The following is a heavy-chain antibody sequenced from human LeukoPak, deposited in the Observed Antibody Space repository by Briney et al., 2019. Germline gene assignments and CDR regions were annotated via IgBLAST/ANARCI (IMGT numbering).Heavy chain of an antibody. CDR1: GFTFSSYA. CDR2: LSYDGGDK. D-gene: IGHD2-2*01. V-gene: IGHV3-30*04. CDR3: ARRGGYCSSTSCLYYYYGMDV. J-gene: IGHJ6*04. Sequence: GRSLRLSCAASGFTFSSYALHWVRQAPGKGLEWAAVLSYDGGDKYYADSVKGRFTISRDNSKNTLYLQMNSLRADDTAVYYCARRGGYCSSTSCLYYYYGMDVWGKGTTVTVSS.